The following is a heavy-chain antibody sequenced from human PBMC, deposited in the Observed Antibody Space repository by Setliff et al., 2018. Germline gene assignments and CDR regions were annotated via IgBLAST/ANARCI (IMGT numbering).Heavy chain of an antibody. CDR2: ISWNSGSM. V-gene: IGHV3-9*01. D-gene: IGHD4-4*01. J-gene: IGHJ4*02. CDR3: AKGSTRVMGNYFDY. CDR1: GFTFDDYA. Sequence: GGSLRLSCAASGFTFDDYAMHWVRQAPGKGLEGVSGISWNSGSMAYADSVKGRFTISRDNAKNSLYLQMNSLRAEDTALYYCAKGSTRVMGNYFDYWGQGTRLTVS.